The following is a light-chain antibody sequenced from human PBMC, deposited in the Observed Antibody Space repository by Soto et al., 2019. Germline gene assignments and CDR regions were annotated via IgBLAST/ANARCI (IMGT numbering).Light chain of an antibody. CDR1: QSVSSNY. CDR2: GAS. J-gene: IGKJ4*01. V-gene: IGKV3-20*01. CDR3: QQYGSSPPGLT. Sequence: EIVLTQSPGTLSLSPGERATLSCRASQSVSSNYLAWYQQKPGQAPRLLIYGASSRATGIPDRFSGSGSGTDFTLTISRREPEDFAVYYCQQYGSSPPGLTFGGGTKVEIK.